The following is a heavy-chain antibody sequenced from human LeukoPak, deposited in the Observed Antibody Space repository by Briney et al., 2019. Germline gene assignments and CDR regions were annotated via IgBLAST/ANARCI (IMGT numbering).Heavy chain of an antibody. CDR3: ARSPHILTGEKFEY. V-gene: IGHV1-2*02. CDR1: GYTFTGYY. CDR2: INPKSGGT. J-gene: IGHJ4*02. D-gene: IGHD3-9*01. Sequence: ASVKVSCKACGYTFTGYYMHWVRQAPGQGLEWMGWINPKSGGTNYAEKFRGRVTMTRDTSISTAYMEVIRLRSDDTAVYYCARSPHILTGEKFEYWGQGTRVTVSS.